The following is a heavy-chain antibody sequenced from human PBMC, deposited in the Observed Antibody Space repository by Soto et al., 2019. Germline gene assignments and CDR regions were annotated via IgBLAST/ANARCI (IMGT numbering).Heavy chain of an antibody. CDR3: AGGGSVL. CDR1: GFAFRSYW. J-gene: IGHJ4*02. Sequence: EVQLVESGGGLVQPGGSLRLSCAASGFAFRSYWMSWVRQAPGKGLEWVDDIKQDGSEKYYVDSVKGRFTISRDNAKNSLYLQMNSLRAEDTAVYYCAGGGSVLWGQGTLVTVSS. V-gene: IGHV3-7*01. D-gene: IGHD3-16*01. CDR2: IKQDGSEK.